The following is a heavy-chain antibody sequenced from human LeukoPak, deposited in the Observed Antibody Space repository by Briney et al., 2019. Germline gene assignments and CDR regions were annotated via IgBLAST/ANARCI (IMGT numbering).Heavy chain of an antibody. CDR3: ARDNGIYSTGHALDI. V-gene: IGHV1-18*01. J-gene: IGHJ3*02. CDR1: GYTLTELS. CDR2: ISTCNGDT. D-gene: IGHD2-8*02. Sequence: GASVKVSCKVSGYTLTELSMHWVRQAPGHGLEWMGWISTCNGDTEYAQKFQGRVTMTTDTSTSTTYMDLRSLRSDDTAVYYCARDNGIYSTGHALDIWGQGTMVTVSS.